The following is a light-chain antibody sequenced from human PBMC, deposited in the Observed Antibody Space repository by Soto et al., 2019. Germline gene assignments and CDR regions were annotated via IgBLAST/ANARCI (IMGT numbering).Light chain of an antibody. V-gene: IGLV2-23*02. CDR3: CSYAGSSTFYV. CDR2: QVS. J-gene: IGLJ1*01. CDR1: SSDVGIYNL. Sequence: QSVLTQPASVSGSPGQSSTISCTGTSSDVGIYNLVSWYQQHPGKAPKLMIYQVSKRPSGVSNRFSGSKSGNTASLTISGLQAEDEADYYCCSYAGSSTFYVFGTGTKLTVL.